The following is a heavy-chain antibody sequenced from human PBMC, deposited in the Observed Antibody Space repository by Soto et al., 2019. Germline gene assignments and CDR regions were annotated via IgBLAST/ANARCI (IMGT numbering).Heavy chain of an antibody. CDR2: ISGYNGHT. J-gene: IGHJ6*02. CDR3: AMEGEMPYYYYGLDV. D-gene: IGHD3-16*01. CDR1: GYTFTTYG. Sequence: QVQLVQSGAEVRKPGASVKVSCKASGYTFTTYGISWVRQAPGQGLEWMGWISGYNGHTKYAQKFQGRVTMTTDTSTSTVYMDLRRLRSDDTAVYYCAMEGEMPYYYYGLDVWGQGTTVTVSS. V-gene: IGHV1-18*01.